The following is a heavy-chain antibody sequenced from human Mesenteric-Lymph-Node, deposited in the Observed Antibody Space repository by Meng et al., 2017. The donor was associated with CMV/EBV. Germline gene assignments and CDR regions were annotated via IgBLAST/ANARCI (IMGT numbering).Heavy chain of an antibody. CDR2: IYWDDDK. V-gene: IGHV2-5*02. CDR1: GFSLSTSGVG. Sequence: QITLKESGPTLMKPTQTLTLTCTFSGFSLSTSGVGVGWIRQPPGKAPEWLALIYWDDDKRYSPSLKSRLTITKDTSKNQVVLTMTNMDPVDTATYYCAHSSGIAAAGPFYFDYWGQGTLVTVSS. D-gene: IGHD6-13*01. J-gene: IGHJ4*02. CDR3: AHSSGIAAAGPFYFDY.